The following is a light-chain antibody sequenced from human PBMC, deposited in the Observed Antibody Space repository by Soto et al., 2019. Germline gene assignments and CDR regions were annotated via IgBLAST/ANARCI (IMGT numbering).Light chain of an antibody. CDR2: GAS. CDR1: QSISNN. Sequence: EIVMTQSPATLSVSPVERATLSCMASQSISNNLVWYQQRPGQAPRLLIYGASARATGIPARFSGSGSGTEFTLTISSLQSEDFAVYYCQQYGSSPLTFGGGTKVDNK. J-gene: IGKJ4*01. CDR3: QQYGSSPLT. V-gene: IGKV3-15*01.